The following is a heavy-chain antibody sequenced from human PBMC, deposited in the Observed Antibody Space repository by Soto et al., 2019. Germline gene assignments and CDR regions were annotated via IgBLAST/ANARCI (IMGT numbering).Heavy chain of an antibody. CDR2: ITPVLGIA. V-gene: IGHV1-69*02. CDR1: GRTFSSYS. CDR3: ARGGAVAGDPNLQRYYYGMDV. J-gene: IGHJ6*02. Sequence: QVQLVQSGAEVKKPGSSVKVSCEASGRTFSSYSIIWVRQAPGQGLEWMGRITPVLGIANYAQKFQGEVTITADKSTSTAYMDLSSLTFEDTAVYYCARGGAVAGDPNLQRYYYGMDVWGQGTTVTVSS. D-gene: IGHD6-19*01.